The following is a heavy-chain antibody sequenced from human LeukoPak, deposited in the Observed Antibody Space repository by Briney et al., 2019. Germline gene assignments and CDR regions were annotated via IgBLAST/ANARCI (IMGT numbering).Heavy chain of an antibody. J-gene: IGHJ4*02. Sequence: GGSLRLSCAASGFTFDDYAMHWVRQAPGKGLEWVSGISWNSGSIGYADPVKGRFTISGDNAKNSLYLQMNSLRAEDTALYYCAKDAPSNYCSGGSCYSVGYYFDYWGQGTLVTVSS. D-gene: IGHD2-15*01. V-gene: IGHV3-9*01. CDR2: ISWNSGSI. CDR3: AKDAPSNYCSGGSCYSVGYYFDY. CDR1: GFTFDDYA.